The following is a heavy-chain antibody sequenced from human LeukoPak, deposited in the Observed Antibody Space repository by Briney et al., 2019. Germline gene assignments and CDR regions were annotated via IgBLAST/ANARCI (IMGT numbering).Heavy chain of an antibody. D-gene: IGHD6-13*01. J-gene: IGHJ4*02. CDR2: ISSSGSTI. Sequence: GGSLRLSCAASGFTFSSYGMTWVRQAPGKGLEWVSYISSSGSTIYYADSVKGRFTISRDNAKNSLYLQMNSLRAEDTAVYYCARSIAAEIGLDYWGQGTRVTVSS. V-gene: IGHV3-48*04. CDR1: GFTFSSYG. CDR3: ARSIAAEIGLDY.